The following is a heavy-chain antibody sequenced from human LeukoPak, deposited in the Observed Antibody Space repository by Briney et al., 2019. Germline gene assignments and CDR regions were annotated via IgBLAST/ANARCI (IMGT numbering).Heavy chain of an antibody. CDR1: GYSFNSYW. CDR2: IDHSDSYT. D-gene: IGHD1-26*01. CDR3: AIMRGPIVVGHY. J-gene: IGHJ4*02. Sequence: GESLKISCKCSGYSFNSYWISWVRQMPGQGLEWMGRIDHSDSYTNYSQSFQGHVTIPADKSISTAYLQWSSLKASDTAMYYCAIMRGPIVVGHYWGQGTLVSVSS. V-gene: IGHV5-10-1*01.